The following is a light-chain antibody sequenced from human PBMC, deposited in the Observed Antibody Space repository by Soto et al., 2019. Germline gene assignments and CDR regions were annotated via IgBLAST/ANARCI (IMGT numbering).Light chain of an antibody. V-gene: IGKV3-20*01. CDR2: GAS. CDR3: QQYGSSPLT. J-gene: IGKJ1*01. CDR1: QSPSSTY. Sequence: EIVLMQSPGTLSLSPGERATLSCRASQSPSSTYLAWYQQKPGQAPRLLIYGASSTATGIPDRFSGSGSGTDFTLTISRLESEDFAVYYCQQYGSSPLTFGHGTKVDIK.